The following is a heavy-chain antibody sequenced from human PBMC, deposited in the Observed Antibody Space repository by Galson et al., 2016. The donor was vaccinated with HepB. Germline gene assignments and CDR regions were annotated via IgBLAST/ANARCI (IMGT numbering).Heavy chain of an antibody. D-gene: IGHD5-18*01. V-gene: IGHV4-34*01. J-gene: IGHJ4*02. CDR3: AREPRGYSYGYYFDY. CDR2: INHGGSA. CDR1: GGSFSGYY. Sequence: ETLSLTCAVYGGSFSGYYWSWIRQPPGKGLEWIGEINHGGSANFNPPLKTRVTISVDTSKNQFSLKLSSVTAADTAVYYCAREPRGYSYGYYFDYWGQGTLVTVSS.